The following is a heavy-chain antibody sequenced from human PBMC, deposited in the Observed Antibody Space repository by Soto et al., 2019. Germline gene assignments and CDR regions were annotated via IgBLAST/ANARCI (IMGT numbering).Heavy chain of an antibody. CDR1: GFTVSSNY. V-gene: IGHV3-66*01. D-gene: IGHD2-15*01. J-gene: IGHJ4*02. CDR2: IYSGGKT. CDR3: ARDLIGYCSGGSCYGDLDY. Sequence: EVQLVESGGGLVQPGGSLRLSCAASGFTVSSNYMSWVRQAPGKGLEWVSVIYSGGKTYYADSVKGRFTTSRDNSRNTQYLQMNSLRAEDTAVYYCARDLIGYCSGGSCYGDLDYWGQGTLVTVSS.